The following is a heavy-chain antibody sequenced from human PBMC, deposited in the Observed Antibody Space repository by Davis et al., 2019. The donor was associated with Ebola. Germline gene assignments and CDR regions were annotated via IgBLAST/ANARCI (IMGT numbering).Heavy chain of an antibody. CDR3: AKTSGGSYGDAFDV. CDR2: LSGGSVTT. V-gene: IGHV3-23*01. Sequence: PGGSLRLSCAASGFTFNSHAMSWVRQAPGKGLEWVSALSGGSVTTYYADSVKGRFTISRDNSNNILYLQMDSLRVADTATYYCAKTSGGSYGDAFDVWGRGTIVAVSS. CDR1: GFTFNSHA. J-gene: IGHJ3*01. D-gene: IGHD1-26*01.